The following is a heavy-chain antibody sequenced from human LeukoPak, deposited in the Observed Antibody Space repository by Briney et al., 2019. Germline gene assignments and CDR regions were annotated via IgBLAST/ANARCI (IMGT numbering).Heavy chain of an antibody. D-gene: IGHD6-6*01. CDR2: MNPNSGNT. J-gene: IGHJ6*03. CDR1: GYTFTSYD. V-gene: IGHV1-8*01. CDR3: ARGGRIAARPFYYYYMDV. Sequence: GASVKVSCKASGYTFTSYDINWVRQVTGQGLEWMGWMNPNSGNTGYAQKFQGRVTVTRNTSISTAYMELSSLRSEDTAVYYCARGGRIAARPFYYYYMDVWGKGTTVTVSS.